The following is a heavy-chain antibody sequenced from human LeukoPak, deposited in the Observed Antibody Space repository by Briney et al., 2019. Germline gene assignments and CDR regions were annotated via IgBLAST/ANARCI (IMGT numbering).Heavy chain of an antibody. CDR1: ECTFNIYD. CDR3: AVHLPGDYLDR. CDR2: MNPDSGNT. J-gene: IGHJ4*02. V-gene: IGHV1-8*01. Sequence: ASVKVSCKASECTFNIYDINWVRQATGQGLEWMGWMNPDSGNTGFAQKFQGRVTMTRNTSITTAYMELSSLRSEDTAVYYCAVHLPGDYLDRWGQGTLVTASS.